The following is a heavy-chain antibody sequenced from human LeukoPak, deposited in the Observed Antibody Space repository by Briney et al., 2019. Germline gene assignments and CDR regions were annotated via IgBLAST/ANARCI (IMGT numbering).Heavy chain of an antibody. D-gene: IGHD6-19*01. J-gene: IGHJ4*02. CDR1: GGSFSGYY. V-gene: IGHV4-34*01. CDR2: INHSGST. Sequence: SETLSLTCAVYGGSFSGYYWSWIRQPPGKGLEWIGEINHSGSTNYNPSLKSRVTISVDTSKNQFSLKPSSVTAADTAVYYCARGSSGWYPATLDYWGQGTLVTVSS. CDR3: ARGSSGWYPATLDY.